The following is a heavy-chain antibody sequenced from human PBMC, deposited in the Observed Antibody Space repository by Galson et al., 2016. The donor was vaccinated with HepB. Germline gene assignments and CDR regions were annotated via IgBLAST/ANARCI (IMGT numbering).Heavy chain of an antibody. Sequence: SLRLSCAASGFTFDDFAMHWVRQAPGKGLEWVSGLSWNSGSIGYADSVKGRFTISRDNAKNSLYLQMNSLRAEDKALYYCAKDFTPYYYGSGSSRGGMDVWGQGTTVTVSS. CDR3: AKDFTPYYYGSGSSRGGMDV. CDR2: LSWNSGSI. V-gene: IGHV3-9*01. D-gene: IGHD3-10*01. CDR1: GFTFDDFA. J-gene: IGHJ6*02.